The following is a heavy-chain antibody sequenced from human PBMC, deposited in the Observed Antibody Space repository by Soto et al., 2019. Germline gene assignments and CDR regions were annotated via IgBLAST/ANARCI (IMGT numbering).Heavy chain of an antibody. CDR2: IQQDGSET. CDR3: ARDNDGDPIDY. CDR1: GFTFSRYW. J-gene: IGHJ4*02. Sequence: EVQLVESGGGLVQPGGSLRLSCVASGFTFSRYWMTWVRQAPGKGLEWVANIQQDGSETNYVDSVKGRFTISRDNAKNSVYLQMNSLRGEDTAVYYCARDNDGDPIDYWGQGTLVTVSS. V-gene: IGHV3-7*01. D-gene: IGHD4-17*01.